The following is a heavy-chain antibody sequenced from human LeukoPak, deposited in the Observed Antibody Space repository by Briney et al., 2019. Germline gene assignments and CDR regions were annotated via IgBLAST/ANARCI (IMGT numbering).Heavy chain of an antibody. Sequence: PGGSLRLSCVASGFTFSGYAMSWVRQAPGKGLEWVSVVSGGGHNTYYADSMKGRFTMSRDNSKRTVYLQMNSLRAEDTAVYYCAKDRSSWYYPFDSWGQGTLVTVSS. D-gene: IGHD3-3*01. CDR2: VSGGGHNT. CDR1: GFTFSGYA. J-gene: IGHJ4*02. V-gene: IGHV3-23*01. CDR3: AKDRSSWYYPFDS.